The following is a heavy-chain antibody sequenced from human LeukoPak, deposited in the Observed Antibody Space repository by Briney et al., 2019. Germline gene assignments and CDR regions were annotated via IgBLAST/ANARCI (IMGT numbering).Heavy chain of an antibody. Sequence: PSQTLSLTCTVSGGSISSGGYYWSWIRQPPGKGLEWIGYIYHSGSTYYNPSLKSRVTISVDRSKNQFSLKLSSVTAADTAVYYCAGEGKLWGPVDYWGQGTLVTVSS. CDR3: AGEGKLWGPVDY. CDR2: IYHSGST. J-gene: IGHJ4*02. V-gene: IGHV4-30-2*01. D-gene: IGHD5-18*01. CDR1: GGSISSGGYY.